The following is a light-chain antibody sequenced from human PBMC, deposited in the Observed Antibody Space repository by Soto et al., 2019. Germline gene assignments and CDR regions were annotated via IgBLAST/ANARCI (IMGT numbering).Light chain of an antibody. CDR2: WAY. Sequence: DIVMTQSPDSLAVSLGERATINCKSSQSVLYSSNNKNYLAWYQQKPGQPPKLLIYWAYTRESGVPHRFSGSGSGTDFTLTISSLQAEDVAVYYCQQYYSTLHTFGQGTKVDTK. J-gene: IGKJ1*01. V-gene: IGKV4-1*01. CDR3: QQYYSTLHT. CDR1: QSVLYSSNNKNY.